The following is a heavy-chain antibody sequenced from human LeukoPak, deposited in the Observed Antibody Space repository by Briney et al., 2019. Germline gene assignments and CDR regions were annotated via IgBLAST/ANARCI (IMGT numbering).Heavy chain of an antibody. Sequence: PGGSLRLSYVASGFTFSSYRMSWVRQATGKGLEWVSSISSAGGSIDCTDSVKGRFAISRDNAKNSLYLQMNSLRAEDTAVYYCARLPTNSYPDVGYWGQGTLVTVSS. CDR3: ARLPTNSYPDVGY. CDR1: GFTFSSYR. V-gene: IGHV3-48*01. D-gene: IGHD5-12*01. CDR2: ISSAGGSI. J-gene: IGHJ4*02.